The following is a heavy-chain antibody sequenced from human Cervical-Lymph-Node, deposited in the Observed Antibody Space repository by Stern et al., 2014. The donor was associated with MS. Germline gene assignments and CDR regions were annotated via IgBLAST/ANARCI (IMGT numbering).Heavy chain of an antibody. J-gene: IGHJ4*02. CDR1: GYTFTNYF. D-gene: IGHD3-22*01. CDR2: INPSGGKT. V-gene: IGHV1-46*03. Sequence: VQLVESGAEVKKPGASVKVSCKASGYTFTNYFIHWVRQAPGQGLEWMGVINPSGGKTNYAQKFQGRVTMTRDTSTSTVQMDLSSLTSEDTAVYYCARVQFEGYHDSSSYYNPPFFDAWGQGTLVTVSS. CDR3: ARVQFEGYHDSSSYYNPPFFDA.